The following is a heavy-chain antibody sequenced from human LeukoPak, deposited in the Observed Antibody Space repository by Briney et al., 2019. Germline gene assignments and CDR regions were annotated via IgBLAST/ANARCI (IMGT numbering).Heavy chain of an antibody. CDR3: ARQFWSGYHYAFDI. V-gene: IGHV4-59*08. CDR1: GFTFSSYA. CDR2: IYTSGST. J-gene: IGHJ3*02. D-gene: IGHD3-3*01. Sequence: GSLRLSCAASGFTFSSYAMSWIRQPPGKGLEWIGRIYTSGSTNYNPSLKSRVTISVDTTKNQFSLKLSSATAADTAVYYCARQFWSGYHYAFDIWGQGTMVTVSS.